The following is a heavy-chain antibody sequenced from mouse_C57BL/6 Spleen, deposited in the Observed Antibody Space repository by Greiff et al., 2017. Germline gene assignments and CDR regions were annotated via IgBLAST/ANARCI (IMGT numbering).Heavy chain of an antibody. CDR2: IDPSDSYT. D-gene: IGHD3-2*02. V-gene: IGHV1-69*01. CDR1: GYTFTSYW. Sequence: QVQLQQPGAELVMPGASVKLSCKASGYTFTSYWMHWVEQRPGQGLEWIGEIDPSDSYTNYNQKFKGKSTLTGDKSSSTAYMQLSSLTSEDSAVYYCAKGEGSSGPFAYWGQGTLVTVSA. CDR3: AKGEGSSGPFAY. J-gene: IGHJ3*01.